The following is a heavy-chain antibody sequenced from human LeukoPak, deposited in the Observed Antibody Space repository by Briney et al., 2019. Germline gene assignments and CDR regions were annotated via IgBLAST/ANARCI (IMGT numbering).Heavy chain of an antibody. V-gene: IGHV3-30-3*01. J-gene: IGHJ4*02. Sequence: PGGSLRLSCVGSGFTFNRFALHWVRQAPGKGLEWVSMISFDGTTKDYADSVKGRFTISRDNSKNTLDLQMNSLKTDDTAVYYCARGVVNAYAAFDFRGQGTLVTVSS. CDR3: ARGVVNAYAAFDF. CDR1: GFTFNRFA. CDR2: ISFDGTTK. D-gene: IGHD3-16*01.